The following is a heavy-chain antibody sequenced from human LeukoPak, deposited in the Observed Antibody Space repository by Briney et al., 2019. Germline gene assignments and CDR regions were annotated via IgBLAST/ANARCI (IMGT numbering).Heavy chain of an antibody. D-gene: IGHD6-19*01. Sequence: PGGSLRLSCVASGFTFSGYTMSWVRQAPGKGLEWVSAISGSTGSTYYADSVKGRFTISRDNSKSTLYLQMNSLRAEDTAVYYCAKDDHGGSGWRDYFDYWGQGTLVTVSS. CDR1: GFTFSGYT. V-gene: IGHV3-23*01. J-gene: IGHJ4*02. CDR3: AKDDHGGSGWRDYFDY. CDR2: ISGSTGST.